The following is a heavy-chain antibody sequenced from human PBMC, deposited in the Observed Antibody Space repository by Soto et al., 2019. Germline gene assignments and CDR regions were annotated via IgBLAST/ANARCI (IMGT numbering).Heavy chain of an antibody. D-gene: IGHD6-25*01. J-gene: IGHJ2*01. Sequence: QVQVVQSGAEVKKPGASVRHSCKTSGYSFTSCALHWVRQAPGQGFEGMGWINTDSGTTKYSQKFQGRGTITRDASASTASMALRSLSSADTTIAYCVRDRAADWYLELWGRGTLVTGSS. V-gene: IGHV1-3*04. CDR3: VRDRAADWYLEL. CDR2: INTDSGTT. CDR1: GYSFTSCA.